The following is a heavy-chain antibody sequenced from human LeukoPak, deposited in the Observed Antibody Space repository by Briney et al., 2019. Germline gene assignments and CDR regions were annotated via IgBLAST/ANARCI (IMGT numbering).Heavy chain of an antibody. Sequence: GGSLRLSCAASGFTVSANYMARVRQAPGKGLEWVSSIYSGGSTYYSDSVKGRFTISRDNSKNTLYLQMNSLRPEDTAVYYCARDFYGGRYGVDYWGQGTLVTVSS. CDR2: IYSGGST. V-gene: IGHV3-66*02. D-gene: IGHD1-26*01. CDR3: ARDFYGGRYGVDY. CDR1: GFTVSANY. J-gene: IGHJ4*02.